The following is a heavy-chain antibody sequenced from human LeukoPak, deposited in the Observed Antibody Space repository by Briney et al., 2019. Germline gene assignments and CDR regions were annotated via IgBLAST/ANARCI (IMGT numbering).Heavy chain of an antibody. CDR3: ARESVLWFGELYRAFDI. CDR1: GFTFSSYS. J-gene: IGHJ3*02. CDR2: INSDGSST. D-gene: IGHD3-10*01. V-gene: IGHV3-74*01. Sequence: GGSLRLSCAASGFTFSSYSMNWVRQAPGKGLVWVSRINSDGSSTSYADSVKGRFTISRDNAKNTLYLQMNSLRAEDTAVYYCARESVLWFGELYRAFDIWGQGTMVTVSS.